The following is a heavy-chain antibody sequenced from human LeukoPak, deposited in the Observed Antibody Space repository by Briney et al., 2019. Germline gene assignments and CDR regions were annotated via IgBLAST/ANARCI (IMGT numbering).Heavy chain of an antibody. CDR3: AGGIAAAASSYYFDY. V-gene: IGHV1-18*01. CDR1: GYTFTSYG. J-gene: IGHJ4*02. Sequence: ASVKVSCKASGYTFTSYGISWVRQAPGQGLEWMGWISAYNGNTNYAQKLQGRVTITTDTSTSTAYMELRSLRSDDTAVYYCAGGIAAAASSYYFDYWGQGTLVTVSS. D-gene: IGHD6-13*01. CDR2: ISAYNGNT.